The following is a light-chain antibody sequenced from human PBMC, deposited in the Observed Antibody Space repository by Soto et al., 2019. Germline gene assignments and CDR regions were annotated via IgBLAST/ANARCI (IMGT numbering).Light chain of an antibody. CDR2: DAS. CDR1: PSVSSSR. CDR3: QQYGNSPIT. J-gene: IGKJ5*01. V-gene: IGKV3D-20*01. Sequence: DIVLTQSPATLSLSPGERVTLSCGASPSVSSSRLAWYQQKPGQAPRLLMYDASRRAFGIPDRFSGSGSGTDFTLTISRLEPEDFEVYYCQQYGNSPITLGQGTRLEIK.